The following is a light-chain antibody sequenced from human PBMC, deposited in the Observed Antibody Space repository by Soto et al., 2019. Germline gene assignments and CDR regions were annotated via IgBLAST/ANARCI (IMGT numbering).Light chain of an antibody. CDR2: GAS. V-gene: IGKV3-15*01. CDR1: QSVSSN. Sequence: EIVMTQSPATLSVSPGERATLSCGASQSVSSNLAWYQQKPGQAPRLLIYGASTRATGIPARFSGSGSGTEFTLTISSLQSVVVAVYYCQQHNNGLEPFCQGPKVDIK. J-gene: IGKJ1*01. CDR3: QQHNNGLEP.